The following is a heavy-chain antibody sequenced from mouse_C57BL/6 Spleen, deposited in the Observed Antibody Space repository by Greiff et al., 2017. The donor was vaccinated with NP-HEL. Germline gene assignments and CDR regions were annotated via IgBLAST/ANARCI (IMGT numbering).Heavy chain of an antibody. Sequence: DVQLVESGPGLVKPSQSLSLTCSVPGYSITSGYYWNWIRQFPGNKLEWMGYISYDGSNNYNPSLKNRISITRDTSKNQFFLKLNSVTTEDTATYYCAKINYGNAMDYWGQGTSVTVSS. V-gene: IGHV3-6*01. J-gene: IGHJ4*01. D-gene: IGHD1-1*01. CDR3: AKINYGNAMDY. CDR1: GYSITSGYY. CDR2: ISYDGSN.